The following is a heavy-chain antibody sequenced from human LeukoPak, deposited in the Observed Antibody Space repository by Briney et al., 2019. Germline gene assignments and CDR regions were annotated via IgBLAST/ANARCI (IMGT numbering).Heavy chain of an antibody. CDR1: GYNFSTYY. J-gene: IGHJ4*02. D-gene: IGHD5-18*01. CDR3: ARDEVHTAMGNVFDY. Sequence: GASVKVSCKASGYNFSTYYITWVRQAPGQGLEWMGWIINKNGNTNYVQKLQGRVTMTTDTSTSTAYMELTNLRFDDTAVYYCARDEVHTAMGNVFDYWGQGTLVTVSS. CDR2: IINKNGNT. V-gene: IGHV1-18*01.